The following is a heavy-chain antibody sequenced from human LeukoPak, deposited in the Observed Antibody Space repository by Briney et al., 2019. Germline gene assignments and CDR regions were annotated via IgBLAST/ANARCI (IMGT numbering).Heavy chain of an antibody. D-gene: IGHD4-23*01. J-gene: IGHJ5*02. CDR1: GGSISSYY. Sequence: SETLSLTCTVSGGSISSYYWSWIRQPPGKGLEWIGYIYYSGSTNYNPSLKSRVTISVDTSKNQFSLKLSSVTAADTAVYYCARLTTVGRRWFDPWGQGTLVTVSS. CDR3: ARLTTVGRRWFDP. CDR2: IYYSGST. V-gene: IGHV4-59*08.